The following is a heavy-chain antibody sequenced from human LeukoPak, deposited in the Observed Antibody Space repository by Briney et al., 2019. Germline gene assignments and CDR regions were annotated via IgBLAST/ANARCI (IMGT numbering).Heavy chain of an antibody. D-gene: IGHD2-21*02. Sequence: GGSLRLSCAASGFTFSSYAMSWVRQAPGKGLEWVSGISGSGGSTYYADSVKGRFTISRDNSKNTLYLQMNSLRAEDTAVYYCAKPGYARTVVVTAIHPWEHWGQGTLVTVSS. CDR2: ISGSGGST. CDR3: AKPGYARTVVVTAIHPWEH. CDR1: GFTFSSYA. J-gene: IGHJ1*01. V-gene: IGHV3-23*01.